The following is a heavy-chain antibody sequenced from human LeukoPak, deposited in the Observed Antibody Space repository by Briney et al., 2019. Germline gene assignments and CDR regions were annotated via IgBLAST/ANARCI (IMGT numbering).Heavy chain of an antibody. V-gene: IGHV4-59*01. CDR2: IYYSGST. Sequence: SETLSLTCTVSGGSISSYYWSWIRQPPGKGLEWIGYIYYSGSTNYNPSLKSRVTISVDTSKNQFSLKLSSVTAADTAVYYCARGGDWNPYFDYWGQGTLVTVSS. J-gene: IGHJ4*02. CDR3: ARGGDWNPYFDY. D-gene: IGHD1-1*01. CDR1: GGSISSYY.